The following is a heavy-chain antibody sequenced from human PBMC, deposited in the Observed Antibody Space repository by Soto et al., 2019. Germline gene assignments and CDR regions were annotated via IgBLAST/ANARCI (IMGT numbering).Heavy chain of an antibody. CDR2: ISNRGSTI. Sequence: GGSLRLSCAASGFTFSDYYMSWIRQAPGKGLEWVSYISNRGSTIYYADSVKGRFTISRDNAKNSLYLQMNSLRAEDTAVYYCARERSIAAAGIAGENDAFDIWGQGTMVTVSS. J-gene: IGHJ3*02. CDR1: GFTFSDYY. D-gene: IGHD6-13*01. V-gene: IGHV3-11*01. CDR3: ARERSIAAAGIAGENDAFDI.